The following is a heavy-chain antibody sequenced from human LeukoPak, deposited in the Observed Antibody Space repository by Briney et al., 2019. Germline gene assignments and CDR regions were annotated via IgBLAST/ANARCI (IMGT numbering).Heavy chain of an antibody. Sequence: ASVKVSCKASGYTFTSYSISWVRQAPGQGLEWMGWISAYNGNTNYAQKLQGRVTMTTDTSTSTAYMELRSLRSDDTAVYYCARDREGSGSYFVDYWGQGTLVTVSS. CDR1: GYTFTSYS. J-gene: IGHJ4*02. CDR2: ISAYNGNT. V-gene: IGHV1-18*01. D-gene: IGHD3-10*01. CDR3: ARDREGSGSYFVDY.